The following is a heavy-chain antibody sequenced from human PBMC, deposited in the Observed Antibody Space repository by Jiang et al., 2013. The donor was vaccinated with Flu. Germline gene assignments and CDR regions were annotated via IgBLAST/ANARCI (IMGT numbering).Heavy chain of an antibody. J-gene: IGHJ3*02. Sequence: VSSNSAAWNWIRQSPSRGLEWLGRTYYRSKWYNDXALSVKSRITINPDTSKNQFSLQLNSVIPDDTAMYYCARGVDHINIVASRGDALDMWGQGTMVTVSS. CDR3: ARGVDHINIVASRGDALDM. V-gene: IGHV6-1*01. CDR1: VSSNSAA. CDR2: TYYRSKWYN. D-gene: IGHD5-12*01.